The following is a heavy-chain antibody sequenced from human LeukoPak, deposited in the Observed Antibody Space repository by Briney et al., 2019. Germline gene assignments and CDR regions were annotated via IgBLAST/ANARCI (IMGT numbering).Heavy chain of an antibody. CDR1: GFTFSSHA. D-gene: IGHD2-15*01. J-gene: IGHJ4*02. CDR3: ARDTGCSGGSCYSFYDY. V-gene: IGHV3-7*01. Sequence: GGSLRLSCAASGFTFSSHAMCWVRQAPGKGLEWVANIKEDGSGKYYVDSVKGRFTISRDNAKNSLYLQKNSLRAEDTAVYYCARDTGCSGGSCYSFYDYWGQGTLVTVSS. CDR2: IKEDGSGK.